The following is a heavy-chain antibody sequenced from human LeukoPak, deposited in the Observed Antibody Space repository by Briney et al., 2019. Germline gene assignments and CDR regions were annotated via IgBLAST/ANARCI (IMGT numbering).Heavy chain of an antibody. Sequence: GRSLRLSCTASGFLFRAYGMHWVRQAPGKGLEWVAVIWYNGTNKYYADSVKGRFTISRDNPKNTLYLQMNSLRFEDTAVYYCARDRRGFSYGYWGFDYWGQGTLVTVSS. CDR2: IWYNGTNK. D-gene: IGHD5-18*01. J-gene: IGHJ4*02. CDR1: GFLFRAYG. V-gene: IGHV3-33*01. CDR3: ARDRRGFSYGYWGFDY.